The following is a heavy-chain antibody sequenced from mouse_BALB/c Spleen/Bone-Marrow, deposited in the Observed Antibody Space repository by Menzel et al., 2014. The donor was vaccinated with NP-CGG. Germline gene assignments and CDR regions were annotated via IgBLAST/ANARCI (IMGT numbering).Heavy chain of an antibody. J-gene: IGHJ3*01. D-gene: IGHD2-14*01. CDR2: ISDGGGHT. V-gene: IGHV5-4*02. CDR1: GFSFSDHY. CDR3: ARDGDYRYAWFSY. Sequence: DVHLVESGGRLVKPGGSLKLSCAASGFSFSDHYMYWVRQTPEKRLGWVATISDGGGHTYYSDSVKGRFTISRDNAKNNLYLQMSSLKSEDTAMYHCARDGDYRYAWFSYWGQGTPVTVSA.